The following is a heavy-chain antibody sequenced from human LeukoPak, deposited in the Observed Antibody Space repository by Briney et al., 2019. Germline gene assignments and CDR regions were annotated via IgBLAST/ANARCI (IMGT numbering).Heavy chain of an antibody. J-gene: IGHJ1*01. CDR3: ASSSTRGPEYFQH. D-gene: IGHD2-2*01. Sequence: SETLSLTCAVSGGSISSGGYSWSWIRQPPGKGLEWIGYIYHSGSTYYNPSLKSRVTISVDRSKNQFSLKLSSVTAADTAVYYCASSSTRGPEYFQHWGQGTLVTVSS. V-gene: IGHV4-30-2*01. CDR1: GGSISSGGYS. CDR2: IYHSGST.